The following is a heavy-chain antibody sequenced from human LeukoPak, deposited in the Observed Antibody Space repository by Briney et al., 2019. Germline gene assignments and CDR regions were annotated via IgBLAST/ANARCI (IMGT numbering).Heavy chain of an antibody. Sequence: SETLSLTCSVSGGSITGYYWSWIRQPAGKGLEWIGRTYPNGGTNYIPSLKSRATMSVDTSKNQFSLKLTSVTAADTAMYYCARTKRTSHYYFDYWGQGTLATVSS. CDR3: ARTKRTSHYYFDY. D-gene: IGHD2-2*01. J-gene: IGHJ4*02. CDR1: GGSITGYY. CDR2: TYPNGGT. V-gene: IGHV4-4*07.